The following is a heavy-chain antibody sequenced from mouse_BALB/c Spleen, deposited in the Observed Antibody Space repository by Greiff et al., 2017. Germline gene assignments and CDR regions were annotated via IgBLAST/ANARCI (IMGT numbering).Heavy chain of an antibody. V-gene: IGHV5-17*02. CDR2: ISSGSSTI. J-gene: IGHJ2*01. D-gene: IGHD2-3*01. Sequence: EVKLVESGGGLVQPGGSRKLSCAASGFTFSSFGMHWVRQAPEKGLEWVAYISSGSSTIYYADTVKGRFTISRDNPKNTLFLQMTSLRSEDTAMYYCARYGYYVLDYWGQGTTLTVSS. CDR1: GFTFSSFG. CDR3: ARYGYYVLDY.